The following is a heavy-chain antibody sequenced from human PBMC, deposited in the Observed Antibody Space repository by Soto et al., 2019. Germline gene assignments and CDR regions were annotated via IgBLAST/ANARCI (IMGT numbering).Heavy chain of an antibody. CDR2: ISTSGVTI. Sequence: GGSLRLSCAASGFTFGNFDMIWVRQAPGKGLEWVSYISTSGVTIYYADSVKGRFTISRDNAKNSLYLQMNSLRAEDTAVYFCARFEQIVPFDCWGQGTQVTVSS. V-gene: IGHV3-48*03. CDR3: ARFEQIVPFDC. D-gene: IGHD6-6*01. J-gene: IGHJ4*02. CDR1: GFTFGNFD.